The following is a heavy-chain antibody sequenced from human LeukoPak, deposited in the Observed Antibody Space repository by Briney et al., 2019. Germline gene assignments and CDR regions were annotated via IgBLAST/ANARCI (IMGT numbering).Heavy chain of an antibody. CDR1: GGSFSGYY. Sequence: SETLSLTCAVYGGSFSGYYWSWIRQPPGKGLEWIGEINHSGSTNYNPFLKSRVTMSVDTSKNQFSLKLSSVTAADTAVYYCARMRGYSYGHYDYWGQGTLVTVSS. J-gene: IGHJ4*02. CDR3: ARMRGYSYGHYDY. D-gene: IGHD5-18*01. CDR2: INHSGST. V-gene: IGHV4-34*01.